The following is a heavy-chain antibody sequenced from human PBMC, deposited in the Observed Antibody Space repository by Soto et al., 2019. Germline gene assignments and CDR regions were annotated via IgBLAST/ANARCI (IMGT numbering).Heavy chain of an antibody. CDR1: GFTFSTYA. Sequence: EVQLLESGGGLVQPGGSLRLSCAASGFTFSTYAMSWVRQAPGTGLEWVSVISASGGSTFYADSVKDRFTVSRDKSRYTLYLQVISLRVEDTAVYYCAKVLLTSTTYTDGMDVWGQGTTVTVSS. V-gene: IGHV3-23*01. CDR2: ISASGGST. CDR3: AKVLLTSTTYTDGMDV. D-gene: IGHD1-26*01. J-gene: IGHJ6*02.